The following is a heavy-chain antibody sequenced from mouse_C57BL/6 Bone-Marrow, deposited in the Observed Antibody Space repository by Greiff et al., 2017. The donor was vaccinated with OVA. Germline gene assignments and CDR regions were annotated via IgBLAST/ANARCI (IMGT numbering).Heavy chain of an antibody. J-gene: IGHJ3*01. CDR3: ARGWDGYQFAY. Sequence: EVQLVESGGGLVKPGGSLKLSCAASGFTFSSYAMSWVRQTPEKRLEWVATISDGGGYTYYPDNVKGRFTISRDNATNNLYLQMSHLKSEDTAMYYCARGWDGYQFAYWGQGTLVTVSA. D-gene: IGHD2-3*01. V-gene: IGHV5-4*01. CDR2: ISDGGGYT. CDR1: GFTFSSYA.